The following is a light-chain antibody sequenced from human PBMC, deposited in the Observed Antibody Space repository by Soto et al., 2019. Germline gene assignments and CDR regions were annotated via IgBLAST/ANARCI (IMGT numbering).Light chain of an antibody. V-gene: IGLV1-40*01. CDR3: SSYAGSNNFVV. J-gene: IGLJ2*01. CDR1: SSNIGAGYD. Sequence: QAVVTQPPSVSGAPGQRVTISCTGSSSNIGAGYDVHWYQQLPGTAPKLLIYDNKNRPSGVPDRFSGSKSGTSASLAITGLQADDEADYYCSSYAGSNNFVVFGGGTKLTVL. CDR2: DNK.